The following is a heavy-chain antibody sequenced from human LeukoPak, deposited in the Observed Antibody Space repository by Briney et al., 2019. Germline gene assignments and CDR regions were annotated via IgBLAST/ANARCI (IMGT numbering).Heavy chain of an antibody. Sequence: ASVTVSCKASGYTFTGYYIHWVRQAPGQGLEWMGWINPNSGGTNYAQKFQGRVTMSRDTSISTAYMELSRLRSDDTAVYYRARQLSSSGWLTIVGYWGQGTLVTVSS. CDR3: ARQLSSSGWLTIVGY. V-gene: IGHV1-2*02. D-gene: IGHD6-19*01. CDR1: GYTFTGYY. CDR2: INPNSGGT. J-gene: IGHJ4*02.